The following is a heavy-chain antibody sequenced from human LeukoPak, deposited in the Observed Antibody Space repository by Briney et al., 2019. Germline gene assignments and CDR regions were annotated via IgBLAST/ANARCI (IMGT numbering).Heavy chain of an antibody. CDR3: VRSLDY. CDR2: IYSGGDT. CDR1: GLTVSDNY. J-gene: IGHJ4*02. V-gene: IGHV3-53*01. Sequence: GGSLRLSCAASGLTVSDNYMSWVRQAPGKGLEWVSVIYSGGDTYYADSVKGRFTISRDNSKNTVYLQMNSLRVEDTALYYCVRSLDYWSQGTLVTVSS.